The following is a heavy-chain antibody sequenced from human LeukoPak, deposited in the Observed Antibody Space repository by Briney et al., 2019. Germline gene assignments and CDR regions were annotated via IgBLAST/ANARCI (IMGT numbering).Heavy chain of an antibody. D-gene: IGHD1-26*01. J-gene: IGHJ4*02. V-gene: IGHV3-74*01. CDR1: GFTFSNDW. CDR3: ARGRVGSYHY. CDR2: INTDGSTT. Sequence: GGSLRLSCAASGFTFSNDWMHWVRQAPGKGLVWVSRINTDGSTTTYADSVKGRFTISRDNAKNTLYLQMNSLRVEDTAVYYCARGRVGSYHYWGQGTLVTVSS.